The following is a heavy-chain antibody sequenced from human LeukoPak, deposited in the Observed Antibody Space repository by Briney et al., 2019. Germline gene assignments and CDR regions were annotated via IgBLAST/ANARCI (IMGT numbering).Heavy chain of an antibody. CDR1: GFTLSSYA. V-gene: IGHV3-23*01. D-gene: IGHD3-22*01. Sequence: GGSLRLSCAASGFTLSSYAMSWVRQAPGKGLEWVSVISGSGGSTYYADSVEGRFTISRDNSKNTLYLQMNSLRAEDTAVYYCARDLDYYDSSGYGYWGQGTLVTVSS. CDR3: ARDLDYYDSSGYGY. CDR2: ISGSGGST. J-gene: IGHJ4*02.